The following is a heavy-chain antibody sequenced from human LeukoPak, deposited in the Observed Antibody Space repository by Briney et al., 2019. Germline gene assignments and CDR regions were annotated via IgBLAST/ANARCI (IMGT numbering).Heavy chain of an antibody. CDR1: GFTFSSYW. D-gene: IGHD2-21*01. J-gene: IGHJ4*02. V-gene: IGHV3-7*01. CDR2: INQDRSEK. Sequence: GGSLRLSCAASGFTFSSYWMSWVRQAPGKGLEWVANINQDRSEKYYVDSVKGRFTISRDNAKNSLYLQMSSRRAEDTAVYYWARDRGDPTIYWGQGTLVTVSS. CDR3: ARDRGDPTIY.